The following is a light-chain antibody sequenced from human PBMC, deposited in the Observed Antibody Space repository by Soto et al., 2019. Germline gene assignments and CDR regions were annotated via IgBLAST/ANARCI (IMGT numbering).Light chain of an antibody. CDR3: LQLDTSPRT. V-gene: IGKV3-20*01. Sequence: ELVLTQSPGTLSLSPGERATLSCRASQTISNTYLAWYQQKPGQAPRLLMYGVSSRASGIPDRFRGSGSGTAVTLTITRLEPEEFSVYYGLQLDTSPRTCAEGTGVENK. J-gene: IGKJ1*01. CDR1: QTISNTY. CDR2: GVS.